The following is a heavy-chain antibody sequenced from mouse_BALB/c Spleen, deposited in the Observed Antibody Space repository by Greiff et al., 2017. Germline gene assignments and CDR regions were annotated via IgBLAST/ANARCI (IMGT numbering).Heavy chain of an antibody. V-gene: IGHV1-12*01. CDR3: ARGGYRYYFDY. CDR2: IYPGNGDT. D-gene: IGHD2-14*01. J-gene: IGHJ2*01. CDR1: GYTFTSYN. Sequence: QVQLKQPGAELVKPGASVKMSCKASGYTFTSYNMHWVKQTPGQGLEWIGAIYPGNGDTSYNQKFKGKATLTADKSSSTAYMQLSSLTSEDSAVYYCARGGYRYYFDYWGQGTTLTVSS.